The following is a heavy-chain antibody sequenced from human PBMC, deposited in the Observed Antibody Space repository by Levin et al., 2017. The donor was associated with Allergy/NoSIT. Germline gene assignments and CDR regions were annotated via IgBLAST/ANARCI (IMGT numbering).Heavy chain of an antibody. Sequence: PSQTLSLTCTVSGGSISSYYWSWIRQPPGKGLEWIGYIYYSGSTNYNPSLKSRVTISVDTSKNQFSLKLSSVTAADTAVYYCARDARYSYAGYYYGMDVWGQGTTVTVSS. J-gene: IGHJ6*02. CDR3: ARDARYSYAGYYYGMDV. CDR1: GGSISSYY. V-gene: IGHV4-59*01. D-gene: IGHD5-18*01. CDR2: IYYSGST.